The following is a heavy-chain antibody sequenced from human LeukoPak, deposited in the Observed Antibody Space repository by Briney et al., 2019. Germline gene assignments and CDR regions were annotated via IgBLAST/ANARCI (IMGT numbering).Heavy chain of an antibody. V-gene: IGHV3-48*03. D-gene: IGHD4/OR15-4a*01. Sequence: AGGSLRLSCAASGFTFSSYEMNWVRQAPGKGLEWVSYISSSGSTIYYADSVKGRFTISRDNAKNSLYLQMNSLRAEDTAVYYCARGGAYYYYMDVWGKGTTVTVSS. CDR2: ISSSGSTI. CDR1: GFTFSSYE. CDR3: ARGGAYYYYMDV. J-gene: IGHJ6*03.